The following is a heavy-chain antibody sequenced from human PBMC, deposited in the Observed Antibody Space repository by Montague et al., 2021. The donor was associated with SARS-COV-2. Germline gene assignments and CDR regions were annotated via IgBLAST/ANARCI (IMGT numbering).Heavy chain of an antibody. CDR2: IYWDDDK. V-gene: IGHV2-5*02. J-gene: IGHJ4*02. CDR1: GFSLSTSGVG. D-gene: IGHD3-22*01. Sequence: PALVKPTQTLTQTCTFFGFSLSTSGVGVGWIRQPPGKALEWLALIYWDDDKRYSPSLKSRLTITKDTSKNQVVLTMTNMDPVDTATYYCAHRRPLYYYDSSLSIFDYWGQGTLVTVSS. CDR3: AHRRPLYYYDSSLSIFDY.